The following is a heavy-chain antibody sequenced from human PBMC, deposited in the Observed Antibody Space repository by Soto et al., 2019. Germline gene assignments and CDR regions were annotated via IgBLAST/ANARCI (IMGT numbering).Heavy chain of an antibody. D-gene: IGHD6-13*01. CDR3: ARVRGSSWYHGTGYYFDY. CDR2: IYYSGST. V-gene: IGHV4-59*01. CDR1: GGSISSYY. J-gene: IGHJ4*02. Sequence: PSETLSLTCTVSGGSISSYYWSWIRQPPGKGLEWIGYIYYSGSTNYNPSLKSRVTISVDTSKNQFSLKLSSVTAADTAVYYCARVRGSSWYHGTGYYFDYWGQGTLVTVSS.